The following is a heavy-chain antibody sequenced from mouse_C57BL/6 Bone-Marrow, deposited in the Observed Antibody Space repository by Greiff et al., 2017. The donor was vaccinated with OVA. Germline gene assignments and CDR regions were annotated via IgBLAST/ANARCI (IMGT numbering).Heavy chain of an antibody. J-gene: IGHJ1*03. CDR3: ARSRDYGSSYWYFDV. Sequence: DVMLVESGGGLVQPGGSLKLSCAASGFTFSDYGMAWVRQAPRKGPEWVAFISNLAYSIYYADTVTGRFTISRENAKNTLYLEMSSLRSEDTAMYYCARSRDYGSSYWYFDVWGTGTTVTVSS. CDR2: ISNLAYSI. CDR1: GFTFSDYG. D-gene: IGHD1-1*01. V-gene: IGHV5-15*01.